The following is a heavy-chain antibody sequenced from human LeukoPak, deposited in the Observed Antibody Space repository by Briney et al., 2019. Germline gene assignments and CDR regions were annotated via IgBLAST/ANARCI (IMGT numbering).Heavy chain of an antibody. CDR1: GFTFSTYW. CDR3: VKDLGGHSDY. V-gene: IGHV3-74*01. D-gene: IGHD3-16*01. J-gene: IGHJ4*02. CDR2: INNDGSRT. Sequence: PGGSLRLSCAVSGFTFSTYWMHWVRQAPGKGLVWVSHINNDGSRTNYADSVKGRFTISRDNAKNTLYLQMNSLRVEDTAVYYCVKDLGGHSDYWGQGTLVTVSS.